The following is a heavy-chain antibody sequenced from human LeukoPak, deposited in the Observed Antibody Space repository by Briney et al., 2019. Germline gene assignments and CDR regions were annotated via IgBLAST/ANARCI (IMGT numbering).Heavy chain of an antibody. CDR1: GYSFTSYW. CDR3: ARTPEDYGGNSGDFDY. D-gene: IGHD4-17*01. Sequence: GESLKISCQGSGYSFTSYWIGWVRQMPGKGLEWMGIIYPGDSDTRYSPSFQGQVTISADKSISTAYLQWSSLKASDTAMYYCARTPEDYGGNSGDFDYWGQGTLVTVSS. V-gene: IGHV5-51*01. J-gene: IGHJ4*02. CDR2: IYPGDSDT.